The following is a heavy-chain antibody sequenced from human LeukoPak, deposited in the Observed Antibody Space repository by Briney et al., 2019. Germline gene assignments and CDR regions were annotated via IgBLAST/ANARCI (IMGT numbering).Heavy chain of an antibody. J-gene: IGHJ6*03. CDR2: IYHSGST. CDR1: GGSISSGGYY. CDR3: ARAGPAAIWDYYYYMDV. V-gene: IGHV4-30-2*01. Sequence: SETLSLTCTVSGGSISSGGYYWSWIRQPPGKGLEWIGCIYHSGSTYYNPSLKSRVTISVDRSKNQFSLKLSSVTAADTAVYYCARAGPAAIWDYYYYMDVWGKGTTVTVSS. D-gene: IGHD2-2*02.